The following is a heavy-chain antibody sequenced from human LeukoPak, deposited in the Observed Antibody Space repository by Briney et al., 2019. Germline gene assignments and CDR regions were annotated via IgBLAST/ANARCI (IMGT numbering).Heavy chain of an antibody. D-gene: IGHD2-21*02. V-gene: IGHV4-39*01. CDR2: IYRSGST. CDR3: ARVHSYCGGDCPVTDAFDI. J-gene: IGHJ3*02. Sequence: SETLSLTCTVSGGSISSSFYYWGWIRQPPGKGLEWIGSIYRSGSTYYNPSLKSRVTISVDTSRNQFSLNLSSVTAADTAVYYCARVHSYCGGDCPVTDAFDIWGQGTMVTVSS. CDR1: GGSISSSFYY.